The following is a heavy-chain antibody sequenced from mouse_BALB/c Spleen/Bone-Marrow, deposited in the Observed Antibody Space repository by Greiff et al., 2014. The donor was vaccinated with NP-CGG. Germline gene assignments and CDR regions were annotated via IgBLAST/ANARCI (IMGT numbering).Heavy chain of an antibody. CDR2: IDPSDSET. J-gene: IGHJ2*01. CDR3: ANLYGYFFDY. V-gene: IGHV1S126*01. D-gene: IGHD2-2*01. CDR1: GYSFTSYW. Sequence: VQGVESGPQLVRPGASVKISCKASGYSFTSYWMHWVKQRPGQGLEWIGMIDPSDSETRLNQKFKDKATLTVDKSSSTAYMQLSSPTSEDSAVYYCANLYGYFFDYWGQGTTLTVSS.